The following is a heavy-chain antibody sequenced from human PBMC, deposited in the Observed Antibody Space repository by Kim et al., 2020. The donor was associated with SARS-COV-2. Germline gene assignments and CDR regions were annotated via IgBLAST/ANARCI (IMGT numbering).Heavy chain of an antibody. CDR3: ARNLRVGWSGYHMDV. J-gene: IGHJ6*02. V-gene: IGHV4-4*09. Sequence: PSLKSRVTISVDTSKNQFSLKLSSVTAADTAVYYCARNLRVGWSGYHMDVWGQGTTVTVSS. D-gene: IGHD3-3*01.